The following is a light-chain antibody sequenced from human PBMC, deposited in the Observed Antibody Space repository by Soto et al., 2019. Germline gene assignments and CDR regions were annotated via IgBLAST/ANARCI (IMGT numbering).Light chain of an antibody. CDR3: QQYKSYPYT. J-gene: IGKJ2*01. CDR2: KAS. Sequence: DIQMTQSPSTLSASVGDRVTITCRASQSISSWLAWYQQKPGKAPKLLIYKASSLESGVPSSFSGSGSGTEFTLTISRLQPDDFATYYCQQYKSYPYTFGQGTKLEIK. CDR1: QSISSW. V-gene: IGKV1-5*03.